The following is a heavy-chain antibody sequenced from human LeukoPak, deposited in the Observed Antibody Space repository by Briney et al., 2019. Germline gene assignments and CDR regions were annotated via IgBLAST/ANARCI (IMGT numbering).Heavy chain of an antibody. J-gene: IGHJ4*02. CDR3: AVEGLRDGYNFHAGSGY. CDR1: GYTFTSYD. Sequence: ASVKVSCKASGYTFTSYDINWVRQATGQGLEWMGWMNPNSGNTGYAQKFQGRVTMTRSTSISTAYMELSSLRSEDTAVYYCAVEGLRDGYNFHAGSGYWGQGTLVTVSS. D-gene: IGHD5-24*01. V-gene: IGHV1-8*01. CDR2: MNPNSGNT.